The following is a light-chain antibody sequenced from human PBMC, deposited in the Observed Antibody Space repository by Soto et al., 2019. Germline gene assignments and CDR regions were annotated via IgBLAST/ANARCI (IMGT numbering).Light chain of an antibody. Sequence: EIVLTQSPATLSLSPGERATLSCRATQTVSSSLAWYQQKPGQAPRLLIYEVSNRATGIPARFSGSGSGADFTLPTISLQPSDWALYDCQQHFHCPLTFRGWTNV. CDR3: QQHFHCPLT. CDR1: QTVSSS. V-gene: IGKV3-11*01. J-gene: IGKJ4*01. CDR2: EVS.